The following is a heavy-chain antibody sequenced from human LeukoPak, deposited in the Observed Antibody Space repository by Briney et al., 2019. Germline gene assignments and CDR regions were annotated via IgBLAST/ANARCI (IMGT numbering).Heavy chain of an antibody. Sequence: SETLSLTCTFYGGSFSSYCWSWVRQPPGKGLEWIGEINHSGSTTYNPSLRSRVTISVDTSKKHFSLKLTSVTAADTAVYFCAQTLEVSTITVHYWGQGTLVTVSS. V-gene: IGHV4-34*01. CDR2: INHSGST. D-gene: IGHD2-8*02. CDR3: AQTLEVSTITVHY. J-gene: IGHJ4*02. CDR1: GGSFSSYC.